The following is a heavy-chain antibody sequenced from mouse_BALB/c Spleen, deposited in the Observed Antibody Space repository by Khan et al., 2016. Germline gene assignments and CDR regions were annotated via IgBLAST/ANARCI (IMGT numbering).Heavy chain of an antibody. D-gene: IGHD2-4*01. CDR3: ARSPYDYDVGFAY. Sequence: VQLQQSGAELVKPGASAKLSCTASGFNIKDTYMHWVKQRPEQGLEWIGRIDPANGNTKYEPKFQGKATITADTSSNTAYLQLSSLTPAVTAVYCSARSPYDYDVGFAYWGKGTLVTASA. J-gene: IGHJ3*01. CDR1: GFNIKDTY. CDR2: IDPANGNT. V-gene: IGHV14-3*02.